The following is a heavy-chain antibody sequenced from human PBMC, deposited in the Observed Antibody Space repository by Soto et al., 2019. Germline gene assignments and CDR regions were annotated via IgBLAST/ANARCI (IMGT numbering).Heavy chain of an antibody. D-gene: IGHD6-19*01. CDR3: ARVSGWDDAFDI. Sequence: PGGSLRLSCAASGFTFSSYSMNWVRQAPGKGLEWVSSISSSSSYIYYADSVKGRFTISRDNAKNSLYLQMNSLRAEDTAVYYCARVSGWDDAFDIWGQGTMVTVS. CDR2: ISSSSSYI. CDR1: GFTFSSYS. J-gene: IGHJ3*02. V-gene: IGHV3-21*01.